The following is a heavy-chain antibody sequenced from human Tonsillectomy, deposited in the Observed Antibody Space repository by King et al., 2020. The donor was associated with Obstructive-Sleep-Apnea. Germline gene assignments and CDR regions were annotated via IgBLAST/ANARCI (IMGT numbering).Heavy chain of an antibody. CDR1: GFTFDDYA. CDR3: AKDMADAFDI. V-gene: IGHV3-9*01. Sequence: VQLVESGGGLVQPGRSLRLSCAASGFTFDDYAMHWVRQAPGKGLEWVSGISWSIGSIGYADSVKGRFTISRDNAKNSLYLQMNSLRAEDTALYYCAKDMADAFDIWGQGTMVTVSS. CDR2: ISWSIGSI. J-gene: IGHJ3*02.